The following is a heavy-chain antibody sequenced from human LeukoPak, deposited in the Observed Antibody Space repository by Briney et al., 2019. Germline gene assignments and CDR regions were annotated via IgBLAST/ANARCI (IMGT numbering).Heavy chain of an antibody. CDR3: ANLVDTAMGNSDY. CDR1: GFTFSSYS. V-gene: IGHV3-30*02. D-gene: IGHD5-18*01. Sequence: GGSLRLSCAASGFTFSSYSMDWVRQAPGKGLEWVAFIRYDGSNKYYADSVKGRFTISRDNSKNTLYLQMNSLRAEDTAVYYCANLVDTAMGNSDYWGQGTLVTVSS. J-gene: IGHJ4*02. CDR2: IRYDGSNK.